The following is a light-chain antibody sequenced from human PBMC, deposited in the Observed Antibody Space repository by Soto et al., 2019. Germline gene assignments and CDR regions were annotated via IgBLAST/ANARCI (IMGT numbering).Light chain of an antibody. Sequence: IQMTQSPSTLPASVGYRVTITCRASQGISSYLAWYQQKPGKPPKVLIYGASNLQSGVPPRFSGSGSGTDFTLAISSLQPEDSATYYCLQDINYPWTFGQGTKVDIK. CDR1: QGISSY. CDR3: LQDINYPWT. CDR2: GAS. J-gene: IGKJ1*01. V-gene: IGKV1-6*01.